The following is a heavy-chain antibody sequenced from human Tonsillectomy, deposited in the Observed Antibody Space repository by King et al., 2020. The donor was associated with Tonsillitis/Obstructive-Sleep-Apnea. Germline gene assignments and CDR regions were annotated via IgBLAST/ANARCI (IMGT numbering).Heavy chain of an antibody. V-gene: IGHV4-59*11. CDR2: LHYSESP. Sequence: VQLQESGPGLVKPSETLSLTCTVSGGSISSHYWSWIRQPPGKGLEWIWYLHYSESPYYNPSLKSRVTTSLDTSKNQFSLKLSSLTPADTAIYYCVRGSTGAFDIWGQGTMVTVSS. J-gene: IGHJ3*02. CDR3: VRGSTGAFDI. CDR1: GGSISSHY. D-gene: IGHD3-10*01.